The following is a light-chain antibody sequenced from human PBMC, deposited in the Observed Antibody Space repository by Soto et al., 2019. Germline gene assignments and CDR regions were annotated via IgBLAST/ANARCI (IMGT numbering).Light chain of an antibody. V-gene: IGLV2-11*01. CDR1: SSDLGVYDF. Sequence: QSVLTQPRSVSGSPGQSVTISCTGTSSDLGVYDFVSWYQQHPGKAPKLMISDVSKRPSGVPDRFSGSKSGNTASLTISGLQAEDEAAYYCCSYAGDLALFGGGTKVTVL. CDR3: CSYAGDLAL. CDR2: DVS. J-gene: IGLJ2*01.